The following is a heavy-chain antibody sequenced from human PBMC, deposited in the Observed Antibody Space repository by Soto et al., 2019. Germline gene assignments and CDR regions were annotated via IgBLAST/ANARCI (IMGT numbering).Heavy chain of an antibody. J-gene: IGHJ4*02. CDR1: GFSFNSYA. V-gene: IGHV3-23*01. CDR3: AKNYYFDT. Sequence: EVQLLESGGGLIQPGGSLRLSCAASGFSFNSYAMSWVRQAPGKGKEWVSSIHGSGSTYYAYYVKGRFTISRDTSSNTLDLQMNRMRVEDTAVYNCAKNYYFDTGGQGSLVTVSS. CDR2: IHGSGST.